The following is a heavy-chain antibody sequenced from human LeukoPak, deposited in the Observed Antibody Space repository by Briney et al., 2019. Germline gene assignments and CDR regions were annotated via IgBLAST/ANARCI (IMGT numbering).Heavy chain of an antibody. Sequence: PGGSLRLSCVASGFTFEKYVMNWVRQAPGKGLEWLATIYGSGVSISYADSVKGRFTISRDNSNNTLYLQMNSPRVEDTAMYFCAKDLGWELPAEAYWGQGILVTVSS. CDR2: IYGSGVSI. CDR1: GFTFEKYV. D-gene: IGHD1-26*01. CDR3: AKDLGWELPAEAY. J-gene: IGHJ4*02. V-gene: IGHV3-23*01.